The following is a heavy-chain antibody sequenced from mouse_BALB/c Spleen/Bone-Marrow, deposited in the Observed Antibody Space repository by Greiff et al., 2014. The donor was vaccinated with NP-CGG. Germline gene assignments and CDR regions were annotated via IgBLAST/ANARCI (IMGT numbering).Heavy chain of an antibody. CDR1: GYTFTSYW. CDR3: VRWLLRYYAMDD. J-gene: IGHJ4*01. Sequence: LQLQQSGAELVKPGASVKLSCKASGYTFTSYWMHWVKQRPGQGLEWIGEINPSDSYTNYNQKFKGKATLTVDKSSSTAYMQLSSLTSEDSAVYFCVRWLLRYYAMDDWGQGTSVTVSS. D-gene: IGHD2-3*01. CDR2: INPSDSYT. V-gene: IGHV1-69*02.